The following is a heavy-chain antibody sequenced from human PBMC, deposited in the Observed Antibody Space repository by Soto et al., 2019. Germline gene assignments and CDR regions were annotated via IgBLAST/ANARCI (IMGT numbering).Heavy chain of an antibody. CDR3: ARQGVVVTATYYYYGMDV. CDR2: IYPGDSDT. Sequence: PGESLKISCKGSGYSFTSYWIGWVRQMPGKGLEWMGIIYPGDSDTRYSPSFQGQVTISADKSISTAYLQWSSLKASDTAMYYCARQGVVVTATYYYYGMDVWGQGTTVTVSS. J-gene: IGHJ6*02. CDR1: GYSFTSYW. V-gene: IGHV5-51*01. D-gene: IGHD2-21*02.